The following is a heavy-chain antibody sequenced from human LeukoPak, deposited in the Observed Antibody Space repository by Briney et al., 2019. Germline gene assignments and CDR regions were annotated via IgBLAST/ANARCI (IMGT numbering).Heavy chain of an antibody. V-gene: IGHV3-23*01. CDR1: GFTFSSYA. CDR2: ISGSGGST. J-gene: IGHJ6*02. CDR3: AKRTWIQLWLDYYYYYGMDV. D-gene: IGHD5-18*01. Sequence: GGSLRLSCAASGFTFSSYAMSWVRQAPGKGLEWVSAISGSGGSTYYADSVKGRFTISRDNSKNTLYLQMNSLRAEDTAVYYCAKRTWIQLWLDYYYYYGMDVWGQGTTVTVSS.